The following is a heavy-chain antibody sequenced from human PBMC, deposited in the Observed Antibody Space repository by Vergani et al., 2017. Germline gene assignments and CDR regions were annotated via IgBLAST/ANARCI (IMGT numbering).Heavy chain of an antibody. CDR3: ARNGYCSSTSCYSRWRGQFDY. Sequence: QVQLVQSGAEVKKPGASVKVSCKASGYTFTSYGISWVRQAPGQGLEWMGWISAYNGNTNYAQKLQGRVTMTTDTSTSTAYMEPRSLRSDDTAVYYCARNGYCSSTSCYSRWRGQFDYWGQGTLVTVSS. CDR1: GYTFTSYG. V-gene: IGHV1-18*04. J-gene: IGHJ4*02. CDR2: ISAYNGNT. D-gene: IGHD2-2*02.